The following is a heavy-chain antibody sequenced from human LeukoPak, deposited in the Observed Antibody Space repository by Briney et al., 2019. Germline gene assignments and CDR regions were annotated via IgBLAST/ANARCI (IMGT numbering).Heavy chain of an antibody. D-gene: IGHD6-13*01. CDR3: ARHDSSSWSQLDY. CDR2: IYPSDSDT. Sequence: GESLKISCKSSGYRLTSYWIAWVRQMPGKGLEWMGIIYPSDSDTRYSPSFQGQVTFSADKSITTAYLQWSSLKASDTAMYYCARHDSSSWSQLDYWGQGTLVTVSS. V-gene: IGHV5-51*01. CDR1: GYRLTSYW. J-gene: IGHJ4*02.